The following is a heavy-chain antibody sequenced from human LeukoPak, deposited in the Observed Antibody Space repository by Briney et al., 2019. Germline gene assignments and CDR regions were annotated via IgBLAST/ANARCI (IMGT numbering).Heavy chain of an antibody. D-gene: IGHD3-10*01. J-gene: IGHJ6*02. V-gene: IGHV1-18*01. CDR1: GYTFTSYG. Sequence: ASVKVSCKASGYTFTSYGISWVRQAPGQGLEWMGWISAYNGNTNYAQKLRGRVTMTADTSTSTAYMELRSLRSDDTAVYYCARVLLWFGELSIYGMDVWGQGTTVTVSS. CDR3: ARVLLWFGELSIYGMDV. CDR2: ISAYNGNT.